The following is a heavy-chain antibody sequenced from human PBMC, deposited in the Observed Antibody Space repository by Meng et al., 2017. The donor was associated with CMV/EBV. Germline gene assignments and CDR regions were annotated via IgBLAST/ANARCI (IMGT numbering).Heavy chain of an antibody. J-gene: IGHJ4*02. CDR3: AKESEYSGYDYLGDYYFDY. V-gene: IGHV3-30*18. CDR2: ISYDGSNK. Sequence: TFSSYGMHWVRQAPGKGLEWVAVISYDGSNKYYADSVKGRFPISRDNSKNTLYLQMNSLRAEDTAVYYCAKESEYSGYDYLGDYYFDYWGQGTLVTVSS. CDR1: TFSSYG. D-gene: IGHD5-12*01.